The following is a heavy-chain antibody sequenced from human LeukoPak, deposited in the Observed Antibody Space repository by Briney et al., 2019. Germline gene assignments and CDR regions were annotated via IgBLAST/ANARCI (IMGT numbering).Heavy chain of an antibody. V-gene: IGHV4-39*01. CDR3: ARRSGDYVSDFDY. CDR2: IYYSGSA. D-gene: IGHD4-17*01. CDR1: GDSISSTTYY. Sequence: PSETLSLTCTVSGDSISSTTYYWGWIRQPPGKGLEWIGSIYYSGSAYYNPSLKSRVTISVDTSKNQFSLKLSSVTAADTAVYCCARRSGDYVSDFDYWGQGTLVTVSS. J-gene: IGHJ4*02.